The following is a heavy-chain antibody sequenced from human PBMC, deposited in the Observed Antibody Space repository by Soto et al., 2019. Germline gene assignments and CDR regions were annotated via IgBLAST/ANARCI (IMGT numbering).Heavy chain of an antibody. J-gene: IGHJ4*02. V-gene: IGHV3-23*01. CDR3: AKGLVVGAITPFDY. Sequence: GGSLRLSCAAFGFTFSSYAMTWVRQAPGRGLEWVSAISGSGGSTYYADSVKGRFTISRDNSKYTLFLQMDSLRVEDTAVYYCAKGLVVGAITPFDYWGQGTLVTVSS. CDR2: ISGSGGST. D-gene: IGHD1-26*01. CDR1: GFTFSSYA.